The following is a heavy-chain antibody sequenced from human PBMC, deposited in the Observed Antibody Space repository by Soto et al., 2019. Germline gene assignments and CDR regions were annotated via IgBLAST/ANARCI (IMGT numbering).Heavy chain of an antibody. J-gene: IGHJ4*02. CDR3: ARESADLTSNFDY. CDR1: GFTFTRYS. CDR2: ISSTTNYI. Sequence: LRLSFAASGFTFTRYSMNWVRQAPGKGLEWVSSISSTTNYIYYADSMKGRFTVSRDNAKNSVYLEMNSLSAEDTALYYCARESADLTSNFDYWGQGTLVTVSS. V-gene: IGHV3-21*01.